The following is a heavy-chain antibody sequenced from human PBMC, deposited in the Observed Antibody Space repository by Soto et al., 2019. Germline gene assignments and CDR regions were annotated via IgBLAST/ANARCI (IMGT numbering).Heavy chain of an antibody. J-gene: IGHJ4*02. V-gene: IGHV4-4*02. D-gene: IGHD3-10*01. Sequence: ASETLSLTCAVSGGSISSSNWWSWVRQPPGKGLEWIGEIYHSGSTNYNPSLKSRVTISVDKSKNQFSLKLSSVTAADTAVYYCARDSSPTTPMVRGPSPFDYWGQGTLVTVSS. CDR2: IYHSGST. CDR1: GGSISSSNW. CDR3: ARDSSPTTPMVRGPSPFDY.